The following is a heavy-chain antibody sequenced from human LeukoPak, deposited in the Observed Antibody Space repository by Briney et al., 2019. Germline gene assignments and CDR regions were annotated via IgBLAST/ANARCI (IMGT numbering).Heavy chain of an antibody. J-gene: IGHJ4*02. Sequence: PSETLSLTCTVSGGSISNYYWSWIRQPPGKGLEWIGYIYNSGNTNYNPSLKSRVTISVDTPKNQFSLKLSSVTAADTAVYYCASGSSYGFIDYWGQGTLVTVSS. D-gene: IGHD5-18*01. V-gene: IGHV4-59*08. CDR3: ASGSSYGFIDY. CDR1: GGSISNYY. CDR2: IYNSGNT.